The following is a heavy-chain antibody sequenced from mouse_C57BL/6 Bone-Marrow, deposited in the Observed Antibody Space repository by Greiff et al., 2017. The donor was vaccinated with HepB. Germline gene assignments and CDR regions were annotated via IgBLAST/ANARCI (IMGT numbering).Heavy chain of an antibody. CDR2: IWSGGST. Sequence: QVQLQQSGPGLVQPSQSLSITCTVSGFSLTSYGVNWVRQTPGKGLEWLGVIWSGGSTDYNAAFISRLSISKDNSKSQVFFKMNSLQAAETAIYYCARRGGSSLAWFAYWGHETLVAVSA. V-gene: IGHV2-2*01. CDR3: ARRGGSSLAWFAY. J-gene: IGHJ3*01. D-gene: IGHD1-1*01. CDR1: GFSLTSYG.